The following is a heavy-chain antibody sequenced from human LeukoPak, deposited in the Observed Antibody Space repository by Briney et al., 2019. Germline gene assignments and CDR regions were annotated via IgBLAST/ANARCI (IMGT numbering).Heavy chain of an antibody. Sequence: GGSLRLSCAASGFTFSNYGMHWVRQAPGKGLEWVAVISDDGSKKYYADSVKGRFTISRDNSKIMLYLQMNSLRAEDTAVYYCAKDEGHSGSFGGLNWFDPWGQGTLVTVSS. CDR2: ISDDGSKK. CDR1: GFTFSNYG. CDR3: AKDEGHSGSFGGLNWFDP. V-gene: IGHV3-30*18. D-gene: IGHD1-26*01. J-gene: IGHJ5*02.